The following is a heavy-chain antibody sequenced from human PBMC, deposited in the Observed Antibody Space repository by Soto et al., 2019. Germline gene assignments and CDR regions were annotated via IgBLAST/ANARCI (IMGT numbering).Heavy chain of an antibody. CDR2: ISSSGSTI. J-gene: IGHJ6*03. Sequence: GGSLRLSCAASGFTFSDYYMSWIRQAPGKGLEWVSYISSSGSTIYYADSVKGRFTISRDNAKNSLYLQMNSLRAEDTAVYYCARDQTPQESLLRFLEDLNYYYMDVWGKGTTVTVSS. D-gene: IGHD3-3*01. CDR1: GFTFSDYY. CDR3: ARDQTPQESLLRFLEDLNYYYMDV. V-gene: IGHV3-11*01.